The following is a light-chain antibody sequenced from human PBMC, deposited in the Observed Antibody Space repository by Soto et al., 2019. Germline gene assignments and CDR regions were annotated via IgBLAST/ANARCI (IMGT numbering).Light chain of an antibody. V-gene: IGLV1-51*01. CDR3: GTWDSSLSAGKV. Sequence: QSVLTQPPSVSAAPGQKVTISCSGSSSNIGNNYVSWYQQLPGTAPKLLIYDNNKRPSGIPDRFSGSKSGTSATLGITGLQTGDEAVYYCGTWDSSLSAGKVFGGGTKLTVL. CDR2: DNN. J-gene: IGLJ2*01. CDR1: SSNIGNNY.